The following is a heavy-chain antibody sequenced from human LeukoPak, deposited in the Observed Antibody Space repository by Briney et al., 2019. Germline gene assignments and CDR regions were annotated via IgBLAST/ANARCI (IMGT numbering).Heavy chain of an antibody. CDR2: INSDGSWT. CDR1: GNYW. Sequence: GGSLRLSCAASGNYWMHWVRQAPGKGLVWVSHINSDGSWTSYADSVKGRFTISKDNAKNTVYLQMNSLRAEDTAVYYCVSFYETSWGRGTLVPVSS. V-gene: IGHV3-74*01. J-gene: IGHJ5*02. D-gene: IGHD2/OR15-2a*01. CDR3: VSFYETS.